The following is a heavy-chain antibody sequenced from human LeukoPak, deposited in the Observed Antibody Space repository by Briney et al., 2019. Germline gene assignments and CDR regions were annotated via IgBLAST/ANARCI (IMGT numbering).Heavy chain of an antibody. CDR3: ARAPATAAASPLDY. Sequence: GASVKVSCKASGYTFTGYYMHWVRQAPGQGLEWMGWINPNSGGTNYAQKFQGRVTMTRDTSISTAYMELSRLRSDDTAVYYCARAPATAAASPLDYWGQGTLVTVSS. V-gene: IGHV1-2*02. D-gene: IGHD2-2*01. CDR2: INPNSGGT. J-gene: IGHJ4*02. CDR1: GYTFTGYY.